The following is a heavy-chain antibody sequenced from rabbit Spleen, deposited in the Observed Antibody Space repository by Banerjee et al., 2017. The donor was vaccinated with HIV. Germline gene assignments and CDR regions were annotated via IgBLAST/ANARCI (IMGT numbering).Heavy chain of an antibody. D-gene: IGHD5-1*01. CDR3: ASDMGGTYDFGL. V-gene: IGHV1S40*01. Sequence: QSLAESGGDLVKPGASLTLTCTASGFYFSSSYYMCWVRQAPGKGLEWIARIGTGSVGNTYYASWAKGRFTISKTSSTTVTLQMTSLTVADTATYFCASDMGGTYDFGLWGPGTLVTVS. J-gene: IGHJ4*01. CDR1: GFYFSSSYY. CDR2: IGTGSVGNT.